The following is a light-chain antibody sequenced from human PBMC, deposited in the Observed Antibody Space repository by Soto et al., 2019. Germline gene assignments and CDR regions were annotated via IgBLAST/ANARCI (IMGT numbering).Light chain of an antibody. V-gene: IGKV3D-15*01. CDR3: QQYNKWPPET. Sequence: EIVVTQSPALVSVSPGERVTLSCRASQSVSSSYLAWYQQKPGQAPRLLIYGASSRATGIPDRFSGRGSGTDFTLTVSRLQSEDFAVYYCQQYNKWPPETFGQGTKVDIK. CDR1: QSVSSSY. J-gene: IGKJ1*01. CDR2: GAS.